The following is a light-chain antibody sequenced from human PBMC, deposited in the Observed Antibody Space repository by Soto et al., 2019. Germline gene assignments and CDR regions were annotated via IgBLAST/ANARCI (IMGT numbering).Light chain of an antibody. Sequence: EIVMTQSPATLSVSPGERATLSCRASQSVSSNLAWYQQKPGQAPRLLIYGASTRATGIPARFSGSGSGTEFILTISSLQSEDFEVYYCQQYNNWPPTFGQGTKVEIK. CDR3: QQYNNWPPT. V-gene: IGKV3-15*01. CDR1: QSVSSN. CDR2: GAS. J-gene: IGKJ1*01.